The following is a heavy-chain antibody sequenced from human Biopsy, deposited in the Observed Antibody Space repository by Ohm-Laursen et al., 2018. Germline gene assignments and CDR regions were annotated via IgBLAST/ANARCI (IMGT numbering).Heavy chain of an antibody. V-gene: IGHV1-69*04. CDR2: IIPILRTT. CDR3: ATKLTGYFHH. CDR1: TGTFDSYG. Sequence: SSVKVSCKTSTGTFDSYGVTWVRQAPGQGLEWMGRIIPILRTTTYAPKFQGRVTFTADKSSSTAYLELRSLRSDDTAVYYCATKLTGYFHHWGQGTLVIVSS. D-gene: IGHD3-9*01. J-gene: IGHJ1*01.